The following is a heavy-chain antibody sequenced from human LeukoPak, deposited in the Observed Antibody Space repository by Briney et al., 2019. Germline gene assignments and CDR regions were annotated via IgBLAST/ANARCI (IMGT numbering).Heavy chain of an antibody. V-gene: IGHV3-9*01. CDR1: GFTFDDYA. J-gene: IGHJ4*02. CDR3: ARGLSRTVQLEPADY. D-gene: IGHD1-1*01. Sequence: GGSLRLSCAASGFTFDDYAMHWVRQAPGKGLEWVSGISWNSGSIGYADSVKGRFTISRDNAKNSLYLQMNSLRAEDTAVYYCARGLSRTVQLEPADYWGQGTLVTVSS. CDR2: ISWNSGSI.